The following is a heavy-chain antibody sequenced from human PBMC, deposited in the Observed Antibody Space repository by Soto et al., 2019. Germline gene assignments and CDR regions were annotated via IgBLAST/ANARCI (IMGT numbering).Heavy chain of an antibody. V-gene: IGHV3-23*01. CDR1: GFTFSSYA. J-gene: IGHJ4*02. D-gene: IGHD3-22*01. Sequence: EVQLLESGGGLVQPGGSLRLSCAASGFTFSSYAMSWVRQAPGKGLEWVSAISGSGGSTYYADSVKGRFTISRDNSKNTLYLQMNSLRAEDTAVYYCTLYYDSSVFAGAGYPIDYWGQGTLVTVSS. CDR2: ISGSGGST. CDR3: TLYYDSSVFAGAGYPIDY.